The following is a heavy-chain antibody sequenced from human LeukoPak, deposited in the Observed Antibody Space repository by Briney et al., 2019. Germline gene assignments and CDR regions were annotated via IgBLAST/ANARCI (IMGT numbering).Heavy chain of an antibody. V-gene: IGHV3-23*01. D-gene: IGHD3-22*01. CDR2: IDGGGGRT. J-gene: IGHJ4*02. Sequence: GGSLRLSSTASGFAFSSYAMSWVRQAPGVGLEWVSAIDGGGGRTWHADSVRGRFTISRDNSKNTLFMQMNSLRAEDTAVYYCAKDFYDSSGSRYDYWGQGTLVIVSS. CDR1: GFAFSSYA. CDR3: AKDFYDSSGSRYDY.